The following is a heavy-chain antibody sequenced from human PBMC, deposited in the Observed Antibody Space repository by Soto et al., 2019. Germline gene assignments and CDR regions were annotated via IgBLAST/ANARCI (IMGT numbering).Heavy chain of an antibody. Sequence: SETLSLTCTVSGGSMGNYFWTWIRQPPGKGLEWIGYIHYSGTTSFFPSYNPSLRSRVTISEDTSKNQFSLKLLSVTTADTAVYFCAAGEASSRNLAPYYLDFWGQGTLVTVSS. D-gene: IGHD6-13*01. CDR3: AAGEASSRNLAPYYLDF. CDR2: IHYSGTT. CDR1: GGSMGNYF. V-gene: IGHV4-59*01. J-gene: IGHJ4*02.